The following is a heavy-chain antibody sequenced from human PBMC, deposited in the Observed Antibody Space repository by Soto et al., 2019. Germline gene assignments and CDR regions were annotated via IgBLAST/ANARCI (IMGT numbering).Heavy chain of an antibody. CDR2: ISSSSSYI. CDR3: ARDRPRSYDFWSGFDY. J-gene: IGHJ4*02. V-gene: IGHV3-21*01. CDR1: GFTFSSYS. Sequence: GGSLRLSCAASGFTFSSYSMNWVRQAPGKGLEWVSSISSSSSYIYYADSVKGRFTISRDNAKNSLYLQMNSLRAEDTALFYCARDRPRSYDFWSGFDYWGQGTLVTVSS. D-gene: IGHD3-3*01.